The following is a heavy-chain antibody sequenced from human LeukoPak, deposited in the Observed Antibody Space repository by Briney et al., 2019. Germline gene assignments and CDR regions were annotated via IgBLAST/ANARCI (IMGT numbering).Heavy chain of an antibody. CDR3: ASILRSSSGYYFDY. Sequence: GGSLRLSCAASGFTVSTNYMSWVRQAPGKGLEWVSVSYSGDTTFYADSVRGKFTISRDNSKNTLYLQMNSLRAEDTAVYYCASILRSSSGYYFDYWGQGTLVTVSS. V-gene: IGHV3-66*01. D-gene: IGHD3-10*01. CDR1: GFTVSTNY. J-gene: IGHJ4*02. CDR2: SYSGDTT.